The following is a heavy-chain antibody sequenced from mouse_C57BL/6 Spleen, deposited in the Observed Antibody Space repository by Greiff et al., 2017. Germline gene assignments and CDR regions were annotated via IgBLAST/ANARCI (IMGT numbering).Heavy chain of an antibody. J-gene: IGHJ1*03. CDR2: ISSGSSTI. CDR3: ARPLLYGSSLFWYFDV. CDR1: GFTFSDYG. D-gene: IGHD1-1*01. Sequence: EVMLVESGGGLVKPGGSLKLSCAASGFTFSDYGMHWVRQAPEKGLEWVAYISSGSSTIYYADTVKGRFTISRDNAKNTLFLQMTSLRSEDTAMYYCARPLLYGSSLFWYFDVWGTGTTVTVSS. V-gene: IGHV5-17*01.